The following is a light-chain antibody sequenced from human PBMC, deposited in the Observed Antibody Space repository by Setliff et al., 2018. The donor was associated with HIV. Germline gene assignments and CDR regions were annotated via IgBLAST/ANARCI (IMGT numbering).Light chain of an antibody. CDR2: NNY. CDR1: SSNIGVNV. J-gene: IGLJ1*01. V-gene: IGLV1-44*01. Sequence: QSVLSQPPSASGTPGQRVTISCSGSSSNIGVNVVNWYQHLPGTSPKLLIYNNYQRPSGVPDRFSGSKSGSSGSLAISGLQSEDEADYYCCAYAGIHTPYVFGTGTKVTVL. CDR3: CAYAGIHTPYV.